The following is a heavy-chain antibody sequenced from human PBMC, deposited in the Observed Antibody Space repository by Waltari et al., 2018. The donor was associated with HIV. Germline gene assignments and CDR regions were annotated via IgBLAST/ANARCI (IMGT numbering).Heavy chain of an antibody. V-gene: IGHV4-59*01. CDR2: IYYSGST. CDR1: GGSISSYH. CDR3: ARVVGPDYGMDV. D-gene: IGHD2-15*01. J-gene: IGHJ6*02. Sequence: QVQLQESGPGLVKPSETLSLTCTVSGGSISSYHWSWIRQPPGKGLEWIGYIYYSGSTNYNPSLKSRVTISVDTSKNQFSLKLSSVTAADTAVYYCARVVGPDYGMDVWGQGTTVTVSS.